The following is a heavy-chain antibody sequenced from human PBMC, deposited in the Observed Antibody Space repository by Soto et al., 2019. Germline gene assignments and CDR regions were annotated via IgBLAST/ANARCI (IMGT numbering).Heavy chain of an antibody. J-gene: IGHJ1*01. D-gene: IGHD3-10*01. CDR2: INGKGDGT. Sequence: GGSLRLSCEASGFSAKYYAMTWVRQAPGKGLEWVSTINGKGDGTDYADSVKGRFMISRDNSKSTLYLHMSRLKFEDTARYYCVKEARWFGGQYFHHWGQGTLVTVSS. V-gene: IGHV3-23*01. CDR1: GFSAKYYA. CDR3: VKEARWFGGQYFHH.